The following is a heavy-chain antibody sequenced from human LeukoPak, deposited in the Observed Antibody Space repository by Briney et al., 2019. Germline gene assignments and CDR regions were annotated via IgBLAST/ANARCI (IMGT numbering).Heavy chain of an antibody. CDR2: ISGSGGST. J-gene: IGHJ4*02. Sequence: GGSLRLSCAASGFTFSSYAMSWVRQAPGKGLEWVSAISGSGGSTYYADSVKGRFIISRDNSKNTLYMEMDSLRAEDTAVYYCAKDLLRWAFDYWGQGTLVTVSS. CDR3: AKDLLRWAFDY. D-gene: IGHD2-15*01. CDR1: GFTFSSYA. V-gene: IGHV3-23*01.